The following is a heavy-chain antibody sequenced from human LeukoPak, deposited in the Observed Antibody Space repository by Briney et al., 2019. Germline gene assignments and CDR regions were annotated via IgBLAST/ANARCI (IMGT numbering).Heavy chain of an antibody. V-gene: IGHV4-39*01. CDR2: MYYSGST. D-gene: IGHD3-3*01. CDR3: ARLSYYDFWGGYYMGFDY. Sequence: SETLSLTCTVSGGSISSSSYYCGWIRQPPGEGLEWIGSMYYSGSTYYHPSLKSRVTISVDTSNNQFSLKLSSVSAADTAVYYCARLSYYDFWGGYYMGFDYWGQGTLVTVSS. CDR1: GGSISSSSYY. J-gene: IGHJ4*02.